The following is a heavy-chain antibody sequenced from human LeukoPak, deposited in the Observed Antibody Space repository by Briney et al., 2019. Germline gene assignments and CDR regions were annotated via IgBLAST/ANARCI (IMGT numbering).Heavy chain of an antibody. CDR1: GGTFSSYA. D-gene: IGHD4-11*01. V-gene: IGHV1-69*01. CDR3: ARDRDPMVDYSNYECDN. CDR2: IITVFGIA. Sequence: SSVNVACKASGGTFSSYATSWVRHAPGQGREWMRWIITVFGIANYAEKFQGRATITADESTRTAYMKLSSLRSEDTAVEYCARDRDPMVDYSNYECDNWGQGTLVTVSS. J-gene: IGHJ4*02.